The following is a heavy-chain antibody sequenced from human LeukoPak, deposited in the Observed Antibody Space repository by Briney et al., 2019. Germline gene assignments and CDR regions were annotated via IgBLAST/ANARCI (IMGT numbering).Heavy chain of an antibody. J-gene: IGHJ4*02. D-gene: IGHD3-22*01. V-gene: IGHV5-51*01. Sequence: GESLKISCKGSGYSFTSYWIGWVRQMPGKGLEWMGIIYPGDSDTRYSPSFQGQVTISADRSISTAYLQWSSLKASDTAMYYCARPGYYDSSGYPTLLEYWGQGTLVTVSS. CDR3: ARPGYYDSSGYPTLLEY. CDR2: IYPGDSDT. CDR1: GYSFTSYW.